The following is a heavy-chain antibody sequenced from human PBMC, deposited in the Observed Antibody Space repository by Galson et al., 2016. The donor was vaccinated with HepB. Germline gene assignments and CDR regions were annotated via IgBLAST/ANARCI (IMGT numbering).Heavy chain of an antibody. V-gene: IGHV3-23*01. D-gene: IGHD1-1*01. J-gene: IGHJ4*02. CDR2: ISGSGYDT. CDR3: AKLMGDWGDRSTGFVDY. CDR1: GFTFSSYI. Sequence: SLRLSCAASGFTFSSYIMSWVRQAPGKRLEWVAAISGSGYDTYYTDPAKGRFTISKDKSKNTVYLHMSNLRAEDTAIYYCAKLMGDWGDRSTGFVDYWGQGTLVTVSS.